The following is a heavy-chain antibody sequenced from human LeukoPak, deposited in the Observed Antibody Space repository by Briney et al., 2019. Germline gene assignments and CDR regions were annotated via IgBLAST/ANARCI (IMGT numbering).Heavy chain of an antibody. Sequence: SETLSLTCAVYGGSFSGYYWSWIRQPPGKGLEWIGEINHSGSTNYNPSLKSRVTISVDTSKNQFSLKLSSATAADTAVYYCARDELGYDILTGYYNNWFDPWGQGTLVTVSS. CDR2: INHSGST. CDR1: GGSFSGYY. CDR3: ARDELGYDILTGYYNNWFDP. D-gene: IGHD3-9*01. J-gene: IGHJ5*02. V-gene: IGHV4-34*01.